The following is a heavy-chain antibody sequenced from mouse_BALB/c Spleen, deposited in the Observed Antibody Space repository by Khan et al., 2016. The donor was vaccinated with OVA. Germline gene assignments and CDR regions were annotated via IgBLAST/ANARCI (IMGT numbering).Heavy chain of an antibody. CDR1: GFNIKDTY. D-gene: IGHD1-2*01. J-gene: IGHJ4*01. Sequence: VQLQQPGAELVKPGASVKLSCIVSGFNIKDTYMHWVKQRPEQGLDWIGRIDPANGNTKYDPKFQGKATLTADTSSNTAYLQLSSLTSEDTAVYYCSYSLLLDAMDYWGQGTSVTVSS. V-gene: IGHV14-3*02. CDR3: SYSLLLDAMDY. CDR2: IDPANGNT.